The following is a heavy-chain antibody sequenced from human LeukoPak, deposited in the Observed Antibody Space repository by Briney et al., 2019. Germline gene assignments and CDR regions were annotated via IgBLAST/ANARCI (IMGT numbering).Heavy chain of an antibody. Sequence: SQTLSLTCTVSGGSISSGGYYWSWIRQHPGKGLEWIGYIYYSGSTYYNPSLKSRVTISVDTSKNQFSLKLSSVTAADTAVYYCARVIGPRGFSGKYYFDYWGQGTLVTVSS. J-gene: IGHJ4*02. V-gene: IGHV4-31*03. D-gene: IGHD3-10*01. CDR2: IYYSGST. CDR1: GGSISSGGYY. CDR3: ARVIGPRGFSGKYYFDY.